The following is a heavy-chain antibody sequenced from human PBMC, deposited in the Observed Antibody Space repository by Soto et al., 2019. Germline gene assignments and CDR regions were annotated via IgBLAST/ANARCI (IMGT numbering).Heavy chain of an antibody. CDR1: GFTFSSYA. V-gene: IGHV3-23*01. CDR3: AKGGPTTTIFGVVIMSSGMDV. Sequence: PGGSLRLSCAASGFTFSSYAMSWVRQAPGKGLEWVSAISGSGGSTYYADSVKGRFAISRDNSKNTLYLQMNSLRAEDTAVYYCAKGGPTTTIFGVVIMSSGMDVWGQGTTVTVSS. J-gene: IGHJ6*02. D-gene: IGHD3-3*01. CDR2: ISGSGGST.